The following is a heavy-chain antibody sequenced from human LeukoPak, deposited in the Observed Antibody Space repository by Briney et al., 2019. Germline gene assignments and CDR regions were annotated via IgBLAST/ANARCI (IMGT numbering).Heavy chain of an antibody. J-gene: IGHJ4*02. V-gene: IGHV3-30*02. Sequence: GGSLRLSCAASGFTFSSYGMHWVRQAPGKGLEWVAFIRYDGSNKYYADSVKGRFTISRDNSKNTLYLQMNSLRAEDTAVYYCGEEGGWGSKDYFDYWGQGTLVTVSS. CDR2: IRYDGSNK. CDR3: GEEGGWGSKDYFDY. D-gene: IGHD7-27*01. CDR1: GFTFSSYG.